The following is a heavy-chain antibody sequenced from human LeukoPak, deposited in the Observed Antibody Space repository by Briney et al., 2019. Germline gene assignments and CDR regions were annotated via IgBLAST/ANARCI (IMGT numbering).Heavy chain of an antibody. Sequence: ASVKVSCKASGGTFSSYAISWVRQAPGQGLEWMGIINPSGGSTSYAQKFQGRVTMTRDMSTSTVYMELSSLRSEDTAVYYCAREPDSSGWYGLQPDGMSKGGFDPWGQGTLVTVSS. CDR3: AREPDSSGWYGLQPDGMSKGGFDP. J-gene: IGHJ5*02. CDR1: GGTFSSYA. V-gene: IGHV1-46*01. D-gene: IGHD6-19*01. CDR2: INPSGGST.